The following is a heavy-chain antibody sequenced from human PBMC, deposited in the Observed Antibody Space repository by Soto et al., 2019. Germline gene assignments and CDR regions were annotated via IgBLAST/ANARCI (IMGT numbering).Heavy chain of an antibody. D-gene: IGHD7-27*01. J-gene: IGHJ5*01. CDR3: AKEPAPGPTSTFDS. V-gene: IGHV3-23*01. CDR1: GFTFSSYA. Sequence: PGGSLRLSCAASGFTFSSYAMSWVRQAPGKGLEWVSAISGSGGSTYYADSVKGRFTISRDNSKNTLYLQMNSLRAEDTAAYYCAKEPAPGPTSTFDSWAQGTLVPVSA. CDR2: ISGSGGST.